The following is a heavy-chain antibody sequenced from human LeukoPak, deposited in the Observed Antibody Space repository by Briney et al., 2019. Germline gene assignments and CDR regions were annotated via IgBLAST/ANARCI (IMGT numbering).Heavy chain of an antibody. J-gene: IGHJ1*01. V-gene: IGHV3-15*01. Sequence: GGSLRLSCEVSGFTFSKAWMSWVRQTPGKGLEWVGRILSNIDGGTTDYAAPVKGRFTISRDDSKSTLYLQMNSLRAEDTALYYCARKVVVGATSPYSDFQDWGQGTLVTVSS. CDR2: ILSNIDGGTT. CDR3: ARKVVVGATSPYSDFQD. CDR1: GFTFSKAW. D-gene: IGHD1-26*01.